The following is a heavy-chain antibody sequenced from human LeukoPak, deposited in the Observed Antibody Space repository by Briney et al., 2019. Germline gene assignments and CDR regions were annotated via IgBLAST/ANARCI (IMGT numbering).Heavy chain of an antibody. Sequence: VASVKVSCKASGGTFSSYAISWVRQAPGQGLEWVGGIIPIFGTANYAQKFQGRVTITADESTSTAYMELSSLRSEDTAVYYCARGVVKQWSGGYYFDYWGQGTLVTVSS. D-gene: IGHD6-19*01. CDR3: ARGVVKQWSGGYYFDY. CDR2: IIPIFGTA. CDR1: GGTFSSYA. J-gene: IGHJ4*02. V-gene: IGHV1-69*13.